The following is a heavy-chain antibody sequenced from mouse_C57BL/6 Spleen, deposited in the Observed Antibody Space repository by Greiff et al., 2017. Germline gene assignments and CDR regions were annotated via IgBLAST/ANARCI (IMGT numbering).Heavy chain of an antibody. CDR3: NAATVVATPGFGY. D-gene: IGHD1-1*01. Sequence: VQLQQSGAELVRPGASVKLSCTASGFNIKDDYMHWVKQRPEQGLEWIGWIDPENGDTEYASKFQGKATITADTSSNTAYLRLSSLTSEDTAVYNCNAATVVATPGFGYWGPGALVTVAA. CDR2: IDPENGDT. J-gene: IGHJ3*01. V-gene: IGHV14-4*01. CDR1: GFNIKDDY.